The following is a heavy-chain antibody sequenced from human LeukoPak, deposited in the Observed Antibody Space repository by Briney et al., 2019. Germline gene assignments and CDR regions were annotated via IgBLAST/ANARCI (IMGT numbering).Heavy chain of an antibody. V-gene: IGHV3-30*03. CDR2: ISYDGSNK. J-gene: IGHJ4*02. Sequence: GGSLRLSCAASGFTFSSYGIHWVSQAPGKGLEWVAVISYDGSNKYLADSVKGRVTISRDSSKNTLFLQMNSLRTEDTALYYCARDSPDIYFDYWGQGTLVTLSS. CDR1: GFTFSSYG. D-gene: IGHD3-3*02. CDR3: ARDSPDIYFDY.